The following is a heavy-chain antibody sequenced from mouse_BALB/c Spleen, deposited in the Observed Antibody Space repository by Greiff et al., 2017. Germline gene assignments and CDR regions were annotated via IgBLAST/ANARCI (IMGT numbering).Heavy chain of an antibody. CDR3: ARWNYRYENSGDY. Sequence: VQLQQSAAELARPGASVKMSCKASGYTFTSYTMHWVKQRPGQGLEWIGYINPSSGYTEYNQKFKDKTTLTADKSSSTAYMQLSSLTSEDSAVSYYARWNYRYENSGDYWGQGTSVTVSA. CDR2: INPSSGYT. V-gene: IGHV1-4*02. CDR1: GYTFTSYT. J-gene: IGHJ4*01. D-gene: IGHD2-14*01.